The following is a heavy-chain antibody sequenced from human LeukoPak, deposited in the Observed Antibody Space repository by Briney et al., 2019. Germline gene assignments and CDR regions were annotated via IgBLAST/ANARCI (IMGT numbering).Heavy chain of an antibody. CDR2: ISGSGST. Sequence: GESLRLSCAASGFTFRTYGMNWVRQAPGKGLEWVSVISGSGSTYYADSVKGRFTISRDNSKNTLYLQMNSLRAEDTAVYYCAKDLTYGEYAGGDAFDIWGQGTMVTVSS. V-gene: IGHV3-23*01. CDR1: GFTFRTYG. J-gene: IGHJ3*02. CDR3: AKDLTYGEYAGGDAFDI. D-gene: IGHD4-17*01.